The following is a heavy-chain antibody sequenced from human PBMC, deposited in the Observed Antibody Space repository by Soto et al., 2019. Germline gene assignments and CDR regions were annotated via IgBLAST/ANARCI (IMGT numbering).Heavy chain of an antibody. CDR3: VKGVRAFYYGSGSVSDY. CDR2: ISWNSGST. Sequence: DVQLVESGGGLVQPGRSLRLSCAASGFTFDDFSMHWVRQAPGKGLEWVSGISWNSGSTGYADSVKGRFIISRDNAKNSLYPQMNSLRAEDTALYHCVKGVRAFYYGSGSVSDYWGQGTLVTVSS. D-gene: IGHD3-10*01. CDR1: GFTFDDFS. J-gene: IGHJ4*02. V-gene: IGHV3-9*01.